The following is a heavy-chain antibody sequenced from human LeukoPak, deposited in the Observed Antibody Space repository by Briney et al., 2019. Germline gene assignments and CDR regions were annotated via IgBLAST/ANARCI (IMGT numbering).Heavy chain of an antibody. CDR3: AREVYYYGSGSYPV. CDR2: IYSGGCT. D-gene: IGHD3-10*01. J-gene: IGHJ6*02. V-gene: IGHV3-53*01. Sequence: PGGSLRLSCVASGFTVSSNYMSWVRQAPGKGLEWVSVIYSGGCTYYADSVKGRFTISRDNSKNTLYLQMNSLRAEDTAVYYCAREVYYYGSGSYPVWGQGTTVTVSS. CDR1: GFTVSSNY.